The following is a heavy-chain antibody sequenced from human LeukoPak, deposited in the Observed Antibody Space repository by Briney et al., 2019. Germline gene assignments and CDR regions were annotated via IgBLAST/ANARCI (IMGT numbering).Heavy chain of an antibody. Sequence: GGSLRLYCAASGFTFSSYAMSWVRQAPGKGLEWVSAISGSGGSTYYADSVKGRFTISRDNSKNTLYLQMNSLRAGDTAVYYCAKYWYYYDSSGYYFPGPYDYWGQGTLVTVSS. CDR3: AKYWYYYDSSGYYFPGPYDY. V-gene: IGHV3-23*01. D-gene: IGHD3-22*01. J-gene: IGHJ4*02. CDR1: GFTFSSYA. CDR2: ISGSGGST.